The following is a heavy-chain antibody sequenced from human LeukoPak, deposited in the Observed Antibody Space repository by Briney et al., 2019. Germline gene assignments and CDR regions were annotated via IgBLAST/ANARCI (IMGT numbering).Heavy chain of an antibody. Sequence: GGSLRLSCAASGFTFSSYGMPWVRQAPGKGLEWVAVIWYDGSNKYYADSVKGRFTISRDNSKNTLYLQMNSLRAEDTAVYYCATRGATSAFDIWGQGTMVTVSS. CDR3: ATRGATSAFDI. V-gene: IGHV3-33*01. CDR1: GFTFSSYG. CDR2: IWYDGSNK. J-gene: IGHJ3*02. D-gene: IGHD1-26*01.